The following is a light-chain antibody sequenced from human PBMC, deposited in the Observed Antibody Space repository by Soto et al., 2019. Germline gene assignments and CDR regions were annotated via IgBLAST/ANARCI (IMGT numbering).Light chain of an antibody. Sequence: DIQMTQSPSSLSASVGTRVSITCRASQDIRNYLAWYQQKPGKVPKVLIYAASTLQPGVASRFSGSGSGTDLTLTINRLQPDDIATYYCQNYDSAPITFGQGTRLEIK. CDR2: AAS. CDR3: QNYDSAPIT. V-gene: IGKV1-27*01. J-gene: IGKJ5*01. CDR1: QDIRNY.